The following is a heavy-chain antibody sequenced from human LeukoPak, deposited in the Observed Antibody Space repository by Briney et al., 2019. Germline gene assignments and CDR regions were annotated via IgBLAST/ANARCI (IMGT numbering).Heavy chain of an antibody. D-gene: IGHD6-13*01. CDR1: SGSISSGGYS. CDR3: ARGIAAASIWFDP. Sequence: SETLSLTCAVSSGSISSGGYSWSWIRQPPGKGLEWIGYIYHSGSTYYNPSLKSRVTISVDRSKNQFSLKLSSVTAADTAVYYCARGIAAASIWFDPWGQGTLVTVSS. CDR2: IYHSGST. J-gene: IGHJ5*02. V-gene: IGHV4-30-2*01.